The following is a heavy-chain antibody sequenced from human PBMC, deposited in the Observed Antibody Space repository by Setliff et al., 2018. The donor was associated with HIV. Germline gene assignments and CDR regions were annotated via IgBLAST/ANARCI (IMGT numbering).Heavy chain of an antibody. CDR3: AKVPNYYESNFHVFDV. CDR2: IWPGDSDV. V-gene: IGHV5-51*01. CDR1: GCDFTQSW. D-gene: IGHD3-22*01. Sequence: PGESLKISCKASGCDFTQSWIGWVRQVPGKGLESMGIIWPGDSDVRYSPSFQGHVTISADTSISTAHLQWKSLKASDTAIYHCAKVPNYYESNFHVFDVWGLGAMVTVSS. J-gene: IGHJ3*01.